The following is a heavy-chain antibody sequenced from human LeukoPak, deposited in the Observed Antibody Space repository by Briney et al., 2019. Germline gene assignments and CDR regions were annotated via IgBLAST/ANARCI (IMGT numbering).Heavy chain of an antibody. J-gene: IGHJ4*02. D-gene: IGHD5-18*01. V-gene: IGHV3-74*01. Sequence: GGSLRLSCAASGFTFSSYGMHWVRQAPGKGLVWVSRINEDESSTSYADSVKGRFTISRDNAKNTLYLQMNSLRAEDTAVYYCARGGGYTYGPFDYWGQGTLVTVSS. CDR3: ARGGGYTYGPFDY. CDR1: GFTFSSYG. CDR2: INEDESST.